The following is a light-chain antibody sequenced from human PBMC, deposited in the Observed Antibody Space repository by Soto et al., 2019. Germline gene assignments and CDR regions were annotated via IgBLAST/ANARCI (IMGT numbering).Light chain of an antibody. CDR3: QQYENYWT. Sequence: DIQMTQSPSTLSATAGDRVTITCRASQSISSWLAWYQHKPGKAPKLLIYDASNLDSWVPSRFSGSGSGTEFSLTISNLQPDDCATYYCQQYENYWTFGQGTKVDIK. CDR1: QSISSW. J-gene: IGKJ1*01. CDR2: DAS. V-gene: IGKV1-5*01.